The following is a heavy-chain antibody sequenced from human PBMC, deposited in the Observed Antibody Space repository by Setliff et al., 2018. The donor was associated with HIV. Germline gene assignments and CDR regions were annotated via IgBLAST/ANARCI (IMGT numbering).Heavy chain of an antibody. D-gene: IGHD4-17*01. J-gene: IGHJ4*02. CDR3: ARRIYGNNPYFDY. CDR2: IYHNGIT. V-gene: IGHV4-38-2*01. Sequence: SETLSLTCGVSGYSISSGYYWGWIRQPPGKWLEWIGSIYHNGITYYNPSLKSRVTISVDTSQNQFSLKLSSVTAADTAIYYCARRIYGNNPYFDYWSQGTLVTVAS. CDR1: GYSISSGYY.